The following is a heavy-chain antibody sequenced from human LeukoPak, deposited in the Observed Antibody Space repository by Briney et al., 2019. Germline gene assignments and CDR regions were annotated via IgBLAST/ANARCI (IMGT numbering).Heavy chain of an antibody. CDR3: ARVDYDSSGYYYLDY. V-gene: IGHV4-30-4*01. D-gene: IGHD3-22*01. CDR1: GGSISSGDYY. J-gene: IGHJ4*02. Sequence: SETLSPTCTVSGGSISSGDYYWSWIRQPPGKGLEWIGYIYYSGSTYYNPSLKSRVTISVDTSKNQFSLKLSSVTAADTAVYYCARVDYDSSGYYYLDYWGQGTLVTVSS. CDR2: IYYSGST.